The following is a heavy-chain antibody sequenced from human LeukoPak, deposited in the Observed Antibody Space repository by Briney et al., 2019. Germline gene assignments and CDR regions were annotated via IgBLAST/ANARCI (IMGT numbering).Heavy chain of an antibody. J-gene: IGHJ4*02. V-gene: IGHV3-23*01. CDR2: ISGSGGST. CDR1: GFTFSSYG. CDR3: AKSPDSSGYLPFDY. Sequence: GGSLRLSCAASGFTFSSYGMSWVRQAPGKGLEWVSAISGSGGSTYYADSVKGRFTISRDNSKNTLYLQMNSLRAEDTAVYYCAKSPDSSGYLPFDYWGQGTLATVSS. D-gene: IGHD3-22*01.